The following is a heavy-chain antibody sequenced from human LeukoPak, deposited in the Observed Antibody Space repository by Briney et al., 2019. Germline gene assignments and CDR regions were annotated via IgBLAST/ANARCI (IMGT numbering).Heavy chain of an antibody. Sequence: PGGSLRLSCAASGFTFSSYSMHWVRQAPGKGLEWVAFIRYDGSHKYYADSVKGRFTVSRDNSKNTLFLQMNSLRAEDTAVYYCARAPLDFGSESYYHLVYYCMDVWGKGTTVTISS. J-gene: IGHJ6*03. CDR1: GFTFSSYS. V-gene: IGHV3-30*02. CDR2: IRYDGSHK. CDR3: ARAPLDFGSESYYHLVYYCMDV. D-gene: IGHD3-10*01.